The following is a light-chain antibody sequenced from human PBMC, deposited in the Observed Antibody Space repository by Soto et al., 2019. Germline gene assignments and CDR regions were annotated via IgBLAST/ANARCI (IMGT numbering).Light chain of an antibody. V-gene: IGKV3-11*01. CDR3: QQRSNWPET. J-gene: IGKJ2*01. CDR1: QSLSGNY. CDR2: DAS. Sequence: EIVLTQSPGTLSLSPGERATLSCRASQSLSGNYLAWYQQKPGQAPRLLIYDASNRATGIPARFSGSGSGTDFTLTISSLEPEDFAVYYCQQRSNWPETFGQGTKLEIK.